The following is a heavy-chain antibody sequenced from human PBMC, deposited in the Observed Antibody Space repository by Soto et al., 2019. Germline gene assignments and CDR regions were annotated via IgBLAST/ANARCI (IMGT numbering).Heavy chain of an antibody. D-gene: IGHD3-9*01. V-gene: IGHV1-18*04. CDR1: GYTFTSYG. CDR2: ISAYNGNT. J-gene: IGHJ6*02. Sequence: QVQLVQSGAEVKKPGASVKVSCKASGYTFTSYGISWVRQAPGQGLEWMGWISAYNGNTNYAQKLQGRVTMTTDTSTSTAYLELRSLRSDDTAVYYCAREGYYDILTGYRYYGMDVWGQGTTVTVSS. CDR3: AREGYYDILTGYRYYGMDV.